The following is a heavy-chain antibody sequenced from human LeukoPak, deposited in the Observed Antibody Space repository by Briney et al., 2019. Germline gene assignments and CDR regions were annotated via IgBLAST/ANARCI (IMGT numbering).Heavy chain of an antibody. Sequence: GGSLRLSCAASGFTFDDYDMSWVRRAPGKGLEWVSAVSGSGDSTYYADSVKGRFTISRANSKNTLYLQMNSLRAEDTAVYYCAKVMLGELLYWFDPWGQGTLVTVSS. CDR3: AKVMLGELLYWFDP. J-gene: IGHJ5*02. V-gene: IGHV3-23*01. D-gene: IGHD3-10*02. CDR1: GFTFDDYD. CDR2: VSGSGDST.